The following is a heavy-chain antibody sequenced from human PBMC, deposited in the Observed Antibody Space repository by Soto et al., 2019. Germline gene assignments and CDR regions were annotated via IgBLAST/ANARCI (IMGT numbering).Heavy chain of an antibody. CDR2: ISSSSSYT. V-gene: IGHV3-11*06. CDR1: GFTFSDYY. CDR3: ARDTGTPSGDAFDI. D-gene: IGHD1-1*01. Sequence: GGSLRLSCAASGFTFSDYYMSWIRQAPGKGLEWVSYISSSSSYTNYADSVKGRFTISRDNTKNSLYLQMNSLRAEDTAVYYCARDTGTPSGDAFDIWGQGTMVTVSS. J-gene: IGHJ3*02.